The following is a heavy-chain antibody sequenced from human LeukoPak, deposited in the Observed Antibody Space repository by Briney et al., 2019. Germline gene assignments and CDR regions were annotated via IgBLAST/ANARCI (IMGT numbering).Heavy chain of an antibody. Sequence: GGSLRLSCAASGFTFSSYAMSWVRQAPGKGLEWVSSISSSSSYIYYADSVKGRFTISRDNAKNSLYLQMNSLRAEDTAVYYCARDMGIYGDYEWGQGTLVTVSS. D-gene: IGHD4-17*01. J-gene: IGHJ4*02. CDR1: GFTFSSYA. CDR2: ISSSSSYI. CDR3: ARDMGIYGDYE. V-gene: IGHV3-21*01.